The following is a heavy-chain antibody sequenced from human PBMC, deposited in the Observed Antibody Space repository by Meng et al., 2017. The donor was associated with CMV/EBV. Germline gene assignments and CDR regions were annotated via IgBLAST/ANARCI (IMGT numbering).Heavy chain of an antibody. CDR3: AKRWNYLDY. CDR1: GFTFSTYA. D-gene: IGHD2-15*01. V-gene: IGHV3-23*01. Sequence: GGSLRLSCAASGFTFSTYAMSWVRQAPGKGLEWVCSISGGGGSTYYADSVKGRFTISRDNSKNTLYLQMNSLRAEDTAVYYCAKRWNYLDYWGQGKMVTVSS. J-gene: IGHJ4*02. CDR2: ISGGGGST.